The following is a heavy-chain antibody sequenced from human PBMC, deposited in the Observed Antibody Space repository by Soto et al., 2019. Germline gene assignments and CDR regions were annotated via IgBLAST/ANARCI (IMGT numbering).Heavy chain of an antibody. CDR2: MNPNSGNT. CDR3: ARGDYYDSSGYRFPDAFDI. Sequence: GASVKVSCKASGYTFTSYDINCVRHATGQGLEWMGWMNPNSGNTGYAQKFQGRVTMTRNTSISTAYMELSSLRSEDTAVYYCARGDYYDSSGYRFPDAFDIWGQGTMVTVSS. J-gene: IGHJ3*02. D-gene: IGHD3-22*01. V-gene: IGHV1-8*01. CDR1: GYTFTSYD.